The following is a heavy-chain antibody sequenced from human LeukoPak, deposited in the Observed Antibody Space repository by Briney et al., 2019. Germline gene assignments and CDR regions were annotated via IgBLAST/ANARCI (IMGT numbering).Heavy chain of an antibody. CDR3: ARDSATAGRPNDS. V-gene: IGHV4-4*01. Sequence: AETLSLTCAVSGGSISTNNWLNWVRQPPGKGLEWIGEMYHSGSTNYNPSLKSRVTISVDKSKNQFSLKLTALPATGTAVCFCARDSATAGRPNDSGGQGTLVTVSS. J-gene: IGHJ5*01. D-gene: IGHD2-21*02. CDR1: GGSISTNNW. CDR2: MYHSGST.